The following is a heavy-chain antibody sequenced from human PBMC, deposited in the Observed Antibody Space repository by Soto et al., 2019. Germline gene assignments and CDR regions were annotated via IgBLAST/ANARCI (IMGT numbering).Heavy chain of an antibody. J-gene: IGHJ4*02. CDR2: IWYDGSNK. CDR1: GFTFSSYG. CDR3: ARDRAGFDY. V-gene: IGHV3-33*01. Sequence: GALRLSCAASGFTFSSYGMHWVRQAPGKGLEWVAVIWYDGSNKYYADSVKGRSTISRDNSKNTLYLQMNSLRAEDTAVYYCARDRAGFDYWGQGTLVTVSS.